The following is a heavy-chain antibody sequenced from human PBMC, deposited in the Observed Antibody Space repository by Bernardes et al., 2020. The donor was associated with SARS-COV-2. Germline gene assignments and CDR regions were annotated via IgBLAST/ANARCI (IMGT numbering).Heavy chain of an antibody. J-gene: IGHJ4*02. CDR1: GFTFRSYA. Sequence: GVSLRVCCGSCGFTFRSYAMSWVRQVPGKGLEWVSAISGSVGTTFYADSVKGRFTISRDNSKNTLYLLMNSLRDEDTAVYYCAKFLAGSSPHRTGAVTYFDQWGQGTLVTVSS. CDR3: AKFLAGSSPHRTGAVTYFDQ. V-gene: IGHV3-23*01. D-gene: IGHD1-26*01. CDR2: ISGSVGTT.